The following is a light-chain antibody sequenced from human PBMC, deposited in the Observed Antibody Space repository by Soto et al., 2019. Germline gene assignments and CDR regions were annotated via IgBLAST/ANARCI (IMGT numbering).Light chain of an antibody. CDR3: QQYNNWS. J-gene: IGKJ1*01. CDR1: QSISDA. Sequence: EIVMTQSPATLSVSPGGRATLSCRASQSISDALAWYQQKPGQAPRLLIYGASTRATGIPARFSGSGSGTEFALTISSLQSEDFGVYYCQQYNNWSFGQGTKVDIK. CDR2: GAS. V-gene: IGKV3-15*01.